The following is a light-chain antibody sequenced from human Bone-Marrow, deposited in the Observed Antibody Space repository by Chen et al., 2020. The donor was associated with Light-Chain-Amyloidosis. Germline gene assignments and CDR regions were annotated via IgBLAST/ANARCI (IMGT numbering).Light chain of an antibody. CDR1: SSDVDGDNH. V-gene: IGLV2-14*01. Sequence: QSALTQPASVSGSPGQSITISCTGTSSDVDGDNHVSWYQQHPDKAPKLMIYEVTNRPSWVPDRFSSSKSDNTASLTISGLQTEDEADYFCSSYTITNTLVFGSGTRVTVL. CDR2: EVT. J-gene: IGLJ1*01. CDR3: SSYTITNTLV.